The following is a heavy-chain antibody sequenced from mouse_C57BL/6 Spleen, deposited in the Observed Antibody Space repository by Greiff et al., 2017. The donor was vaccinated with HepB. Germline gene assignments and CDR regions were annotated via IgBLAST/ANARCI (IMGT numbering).Heavy chain of an antibody. V-gene: IGHV3-6*01. CDR2: ISYDGSN. Sequence: VQLQQSGPGLVKPSQSLSLTCSVTGYSITSGYYWNWIRQFPGNKLEWMGYISYDGSNNYNPSLKNRISITRDTSKNQFFLKLNSVTTEDTATYYCAKYGSSPFDYWGQGTTLTVSS. D-gene: IGHD1-1*01. J-gene: IGHJ2*01. CDR1: GYSITSGYY. CDR3: AKYGSSPFDY.